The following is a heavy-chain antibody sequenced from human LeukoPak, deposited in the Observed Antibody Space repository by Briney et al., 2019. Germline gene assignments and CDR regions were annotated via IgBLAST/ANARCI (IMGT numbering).Heavy chain of an antibody. CDR3: AKDLVLHRGNGYFDY. V-gene: IGHV3-23*01. J-gene: IGHJ4*02. D-gene: IGHD1-26*01. CDR1: GFTFSSYA. CDR2: FSGSGGST. Sequence: PGGSLRLSCAASGFTFSSYAMSWVRQAPGKGLEWVSGFSGSGGSTHYADSVKGRFTISRDNSENTLYLQMNSLRAEDTAVYYCAKDLVLHRGNGYFDYWGQGTLVTVSS.